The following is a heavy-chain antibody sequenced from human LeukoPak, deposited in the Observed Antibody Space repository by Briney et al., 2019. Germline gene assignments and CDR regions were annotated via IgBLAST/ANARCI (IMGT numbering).Heavy chain of an antibody. V-gene: IGHV3-7*01. CDR1: GFTFSDYW. Sequence: GGSLRLSCAPSGFTFSDYWMTWVRQAPGKGLEWLINIKEDSSDQSSVDSVKGRFIISRDNAKNLLYLQMNSLRPDDTAVYYCARPSYDSSGPIPRWGQGTLVTVSS. D-gene: IGHD3-22*01. J-gene: IGHJ4*02. CDR3: ARPSYDSSGPIPR. CDR2: IKEDSSDQ.